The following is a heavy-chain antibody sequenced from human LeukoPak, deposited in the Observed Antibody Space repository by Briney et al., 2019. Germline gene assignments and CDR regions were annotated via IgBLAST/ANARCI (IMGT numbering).Heavy chain of an antibody. CDR1: GGTFSSYA. CDR2: IIPIFGTA. V-gene: IGHV1-69*05. Sequence: SVKVSCKASGGTFSSYAISWVRQAPGQGLEWMGGIIPIFGTADYAQKFRGRVTITTDESTNTAYMELSSLRSEDTAVYYCARSIAVAGTSYYFDYWGQGTLVTVSS. CDR3: ARSIAVAGTSYYFDY. D-gene: IGHD6-19*01. J-gene: IGHJ4*02.